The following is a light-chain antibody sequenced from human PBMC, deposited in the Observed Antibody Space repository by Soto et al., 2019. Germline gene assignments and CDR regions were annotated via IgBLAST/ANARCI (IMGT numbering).Light chain of an antibody. Sequence: QSVLTQPPSVSGAPGQRVTISCTGSSSNIGAGYDVHWYQQLPGTAPKLLIQGNSNRPSGVPDRFSGSKSGTSASLGITGLQAEDEADYYCQSYDTSLSGVVFGGGTKLTVL. J-gene: IGLJ2*01. CDR3: QSYDTSLSGVV. CDR1: SSNIGAGYD. CDR2: GNS. V-gene: IGLV1-40*01.